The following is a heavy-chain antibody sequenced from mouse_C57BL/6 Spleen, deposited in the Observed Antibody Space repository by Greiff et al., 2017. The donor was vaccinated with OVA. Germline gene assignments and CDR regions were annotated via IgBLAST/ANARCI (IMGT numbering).Heavy chain of an antibody. CDR1: GFTFSDYG. J-gene: IGHJ2*01. CDR3: ARDYGNYLDY. Sequence: EVQLQQSGGGLVKPGGSLKLSCAASGFTFSDYGMHWVRQAPEKGLEWVAYISSGSSTIYYADTVKGRFTISRDNAKNTLFLQMTSLRSEDTAMYYCARDYGNYLDYWGQGTTLTVSS. CDR2: ISSGSSTI. V-gene: IGHV5-17*01. D-gene: IGHD2-1*01.